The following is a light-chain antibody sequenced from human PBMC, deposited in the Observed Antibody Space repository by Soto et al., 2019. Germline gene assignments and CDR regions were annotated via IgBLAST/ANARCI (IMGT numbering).Light chain of an antibody. Sequence: DIQMTQSPFSVSASVGDTDAITCRASQGVSSRLAWYQQKPGTAPKVLISVASSLQSGVPSRFSGSGSGTDFTLTISSLQPEDFATYYCQQTNSFPLTFGGGTKVEIK. J-gene: IGKJ4*02. CDR3: QQTNSFPLT. CDR2: VAS. CDR1: QGVSSR. V-gene: IGKV1-12*01.